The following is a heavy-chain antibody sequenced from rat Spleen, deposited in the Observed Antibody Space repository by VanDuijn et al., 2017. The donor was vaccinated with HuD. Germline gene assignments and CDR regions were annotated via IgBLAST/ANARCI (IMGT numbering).Heavy chain of an antibody. D-gene: IGHD1-1*01. CDR2: ISTGGGNT. CDR3: TTDHSGEHY. CDR1: GFTFSSYW. Sequence: EVQLVETGGGLVQPGRSLKLSCVASGFTFSSYWMYWVRQAPGKGLEWVSSISTGGGNTYYRDSVKGRFTISRDNAKSGLYLQMDSLRSEDTATYYCTTDHSGEHYWGQGVMVSVSS. V-gene: IGHV5-58*01. J-gene: IGHJ2*01.